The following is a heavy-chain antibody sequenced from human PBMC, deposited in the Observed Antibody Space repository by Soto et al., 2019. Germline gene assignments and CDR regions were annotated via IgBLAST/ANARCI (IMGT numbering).Heavy chain of an antibody. V-gene: IGHV1-69*13. CDR2: IIPIFGTA. CDR3: ARPSGCLIVEYYYYGMDV. CDR1: GGTFSSYA. D-gene: IGHD6-19*01. Sequence: ASVKVSCKASGGTFSSYAISWVRQAPGQGLEWMGGIIPIFGTANYAQKFQGRVTITAGESTSTAYMELSSLRSEDTAVYYCARPSGCLIVEYYYYGMDVWGQGTTVTVSS. J-gene: IGHJ6*02.